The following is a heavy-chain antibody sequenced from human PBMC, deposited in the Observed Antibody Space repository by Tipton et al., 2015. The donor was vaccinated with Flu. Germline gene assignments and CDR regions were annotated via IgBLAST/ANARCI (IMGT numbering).Heavy chain of an antibody. Sequence: AASGFTFSSFEMNWVRQAPGKGLEWVSYISSDGRATQYGDSVKGRFTISRDNAKNSLFLQLSNLRAEDTGVYYCARERPPSFSDYHNGHFEFWGQGTQVTVSS. D-gene: IGHD4-17*01. CDR1: GFTFSSFE. J-gene: IGHJ4*02. CDR2: ISSDGRAT. CDR3: ARERPPSFSDYHNGHFEF. V-gene: IGHV3-48*03.